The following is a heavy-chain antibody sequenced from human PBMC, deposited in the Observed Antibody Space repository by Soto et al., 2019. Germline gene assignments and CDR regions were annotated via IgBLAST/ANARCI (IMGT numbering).Heavy chain of an antibody. V-gene: IGHV4-59*08. D-gene: IGHD3-22*01. CDR2: IYYSGST. CDR3: ARRYYDSSGYYYDRWYFDL. CDR1: GGSISSYY. J-gene: IGHJ2*01. Sequence: QVQLQESGPGLVKPSETLSLTCTVSGGSISSYYWSWIRQPPGKGLEWIGYIYYSGSTNYNPSLKSRVTISVDTSKNQFSLKLSSVTAADTAVYYCARRYYDSSGYYYDRWYFDLWGRGTLVTVSS.